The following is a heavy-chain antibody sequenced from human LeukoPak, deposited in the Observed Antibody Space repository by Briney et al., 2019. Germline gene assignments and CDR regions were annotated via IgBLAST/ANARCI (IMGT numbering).Heavy chain of an antibody. V-gene: IGHV1-8*01. Sequence: ASVKVSCKASGYTFTSYDINWVRQATGQGLEWMGWMNPNSGNTGYAQKFQGRGTMTRNTSISTAYMELSSLRSEDTAVYYCARGANRIVVPALWGYYYGMDVWGQGTTVTVSS. CDR1: GYTFTSYD. D-gene: IGHD2-2*01. CDR3: ARGANRIVVPALWGYYYGMDV. J-gene: IGHJ6*02. CDR2: MNPNSGNT.